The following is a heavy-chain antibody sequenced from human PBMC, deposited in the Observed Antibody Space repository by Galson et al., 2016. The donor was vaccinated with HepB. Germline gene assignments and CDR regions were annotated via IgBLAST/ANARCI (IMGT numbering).Heavy chain of an antibody. V-gene: IGHV3-13*04. D-gene: IGHD5/OR15-5a*01. J-gene: IGHJ3*02. CDR3: ARDASVWNGDDAFDI. CDR2: IGTAGDT. CDR1: GFTFSDYD. Sequence: SLRLSCAASGFTFSDYDMHWVRQVTGKGLEWVSAIGTAGDTYYPDSVKGRFTISREYAKNSWHLQMNSRRAGDTAIYYFARDASVWNGDDAFDIWGQGTLVTVSS.